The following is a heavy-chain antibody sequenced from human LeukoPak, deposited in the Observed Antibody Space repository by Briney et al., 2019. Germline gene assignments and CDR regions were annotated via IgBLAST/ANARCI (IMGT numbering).Heavy chain of an antibody. J-gene: IGHJ6*01. CDR1: GFTFSNYA. CDR3: AKMKGHPLPKYYMDV. D-gene: IGHD1-26*01. CDR2: ISGTGDNT. V-gene: IGHV3-23*01. Sequence: GGSLRLSCAASGFTFSNYAMGWVRRTPGKGLEWVSGISGTGDNTLYADSVKGRFTISRDNSKNTLYLEMNSLRAEDTAIYYCAKMKGHPLPKYYMDVWGQGTTVTVSS.